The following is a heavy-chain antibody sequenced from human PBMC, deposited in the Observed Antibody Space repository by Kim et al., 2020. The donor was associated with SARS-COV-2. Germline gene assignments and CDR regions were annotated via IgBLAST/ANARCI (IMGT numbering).Heavy chain of an antibody. CDR1: GFTLRNHW. Sequence: GGSLRLSCTASGFTLRNHWMHWVRQAPGKGLVWVSHISGAGSVTTYADSVKGRFTISRDAAKSTVYLQMNNLRAEDTAVYYCARDRAYGQDYWRQGTLVTVSS. D-gene: IGHD3-10*01. CDR2: ISGAGSVT. CDR3: ARDRAYGQDY. J-gene: IGHJ4*02. V-gene: IGHV3-74*01.